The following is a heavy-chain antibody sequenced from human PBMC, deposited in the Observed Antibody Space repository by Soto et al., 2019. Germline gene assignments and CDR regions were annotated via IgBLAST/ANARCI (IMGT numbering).Heavy chain of an antibody. Sequence: LSLTCAISGDSVSSNSAAWNWIRQSPSRGLEWLGRTYYRSKWYNHYAVSVKSRITVNPDTSKNQFSLKLSSVTAADTAVYYCARGKLSDYVWGSYRYHFDYWGQGTVVTVSS. CDR3: ARGKLSDYVWGSYRYHFDY. CDR2: TYYRSKWYN. D-gene: IGHD3-16*02. V-gene: IGHV6-1*01. CDR1: GDSVSSNSAA. J-gene: IGHJ4*02.